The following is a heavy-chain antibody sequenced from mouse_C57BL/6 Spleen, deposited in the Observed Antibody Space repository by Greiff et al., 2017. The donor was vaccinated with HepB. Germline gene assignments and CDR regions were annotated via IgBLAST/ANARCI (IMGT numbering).Heavy chain of an antibody. D-gene: IGHD6-1*01. J-gene: IGHJ1*01. Sequence: EVNLVESGGGLVKPGGSLKLSCAASGFTFSDYGMHWVRQAPEKGLEWVAYISSGSSTIYYADTVKGRFTISRDNAKNTLFLQMTSLRSEDTAMYYCARNNVWYFDVCGPGTTVTVSS. V-gene: IGHV5-17*01. CDR3: ARNNVWYFDV. CDR1: GFTFSDYG. CDR2: ISSGSSTI.